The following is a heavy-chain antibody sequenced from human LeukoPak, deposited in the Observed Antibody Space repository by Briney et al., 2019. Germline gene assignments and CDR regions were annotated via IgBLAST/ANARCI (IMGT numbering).Heavy chain of an antibody. CDR1: GFTFSDYN. V-gene: IGHV3-11*04. D-gene: IGHD6-6*01. J-gene: IGHJ4*02. CDR2: ISRSGSTK. CDR3: ARSDIEQLTFDY. Sequence: PGGSLRLSCAASGFTFSDYNMRWLRQAPGKGLEWVSSISRSGSTKYYADSVKGRFTISRDNAKNTLYLQMNSLRAEDTAVYYCARSDIEQLTFDYWGQGTLVTVSS.